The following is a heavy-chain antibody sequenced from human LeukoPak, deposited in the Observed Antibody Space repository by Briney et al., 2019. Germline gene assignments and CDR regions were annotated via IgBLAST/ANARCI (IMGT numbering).Heavy chain of an antibody. CDR1: GYDFTKYA. Sequence: GASVKVSCKASGYDFTKYAVQWVRQAPGQRLEWMGWIDAGNGRTKYSQDFQGRVTITRDTSASIAYMELSSLRSDDMAVYYCARGIWSTTVTAHYLDYWGQGTLVTVSS. V-gene: IGHV1-3*03. CDR2: IDAGNGRT. J-gene: IGHJ4*02. D-gene: IGHD4-17*01. CDR3: ARGIWSTTVTAHYLDY.